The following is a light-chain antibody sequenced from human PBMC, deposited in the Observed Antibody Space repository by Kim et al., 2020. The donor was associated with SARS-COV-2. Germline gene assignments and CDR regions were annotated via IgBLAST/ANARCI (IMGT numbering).Light chain of an antibody. J-gene: IGKJ4*01. CDR1: QSVSTY. CDR2: DAS. Sequence: LSRGEAGTLSCRASQSVSTYVAWYPLKPGQAPRLLIYDASYRATGIPPRFSGSGSGTDFTLTISSLEPEDIAIYYCQQRSNWPPTFGGGTKVDIK. CDR3: QQRSNWPPT. V-gene: IGKV3-11*01.